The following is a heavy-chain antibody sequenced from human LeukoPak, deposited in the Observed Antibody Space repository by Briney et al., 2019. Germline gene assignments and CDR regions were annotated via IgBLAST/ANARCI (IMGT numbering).Heavy chain of an antibody. D-gene: IGHD6-13*01. CDR2: IYYSGST. CDR1: GGSISSGGYY. Sequence: SETLSLTRTVSGGSISSGGYYWSWIRQHPGKGLEWIGYIYYSGSTYYNPSLKSRVTISVDTSKNQFSLKLSSVIAADTAVYYCARGGAAANFDYWGQGTLVTVSS. CDR3: ARGGAAANFDY. J-gene: IGHJ4*02. V-gene: IGHV4-31*03.